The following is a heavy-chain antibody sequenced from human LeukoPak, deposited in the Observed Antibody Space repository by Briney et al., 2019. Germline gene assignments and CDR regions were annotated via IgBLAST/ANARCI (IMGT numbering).Heavy chain of an antibody. J-gene: IGHJ4*02. V-gene: IGHV3-30*18. Sequence: GGSLRLSCAASGFTFNSYGIHWVRQAPGKGLEWVAVISDDGRTTYYADSVKGRFTIFRDNSKNTLYLQMNSLRAEDTAVYYCAKSPYSSSWSSPVDYWGQGTLVTVSS. CDR2: ISDDGRTT. CDR3: AKSPYSSSWSSPVDY. D-gene: IGHD6-13*01. CDR1: GFTFNSYG.